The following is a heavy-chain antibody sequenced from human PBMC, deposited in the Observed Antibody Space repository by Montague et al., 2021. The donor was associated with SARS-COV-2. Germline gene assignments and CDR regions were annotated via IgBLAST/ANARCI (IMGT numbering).Heavy chain of an antibody. Sequence: SETLSLTCTVSGASITSTNWWNWVRQPPGKGLEWIGQIYHSGSTNYNPSLKSRLTLSRDKSKNQFSLNLSSVPAAEPAADYCSSQLLHVVLSPATLTKWFDPWGQGTLVTVAS. V-gene: IGHV4-4*02. D-gene: IGHD1-26*01. CDR2: IYHSGST. CDR1: GASITSTNW. J-gene: IGHJ5*02. CDR3: SSQLLHVVLSPATLTKWFDP.